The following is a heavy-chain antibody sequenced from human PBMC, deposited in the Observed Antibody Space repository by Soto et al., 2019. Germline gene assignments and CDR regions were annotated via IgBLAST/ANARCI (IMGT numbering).Heavy chain of an antibody. V-gene: IGHV3-30*03. CDR1: GFTFSTYG. CDR2: ISYDGGSK. D-gene: IGHD6-19*01. Sequence: GGSLRLSCAASGFTFSTYGMHWVRQAPGKGLEWVAVISYDGGSKYYEDSVKGRFTISRDNPKNTLYLQMNSLRAEDTAVYYCARTLEQWQLGFGMDVWGQGSPVTVSS. CDR3: ARTLEQWQLGFGMDV. J-gene: IGHJ6*01.